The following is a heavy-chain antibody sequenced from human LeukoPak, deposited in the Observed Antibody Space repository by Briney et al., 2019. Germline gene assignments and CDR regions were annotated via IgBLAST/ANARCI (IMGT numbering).Heavy chain of an antibody. CDR1: GFTFSSYA. CDR3: ARVDYHSSAYYYGLY. J-gene: IGHJ4*02. CDR2: MSYDGSSK. V-gene: IGHV3-30*01. Sequence: GGSLRLSCAASGFTFSSYAMHWVRQAPGKGLEWVAVMSYDGSSKYYADSVKGRFTVSRDNSKNTLYLQMNSLRAEDTAVYYCARVDYHSSAYYYGLYWGQGTLVTVSS. D-gene: IGHD3-22*01.